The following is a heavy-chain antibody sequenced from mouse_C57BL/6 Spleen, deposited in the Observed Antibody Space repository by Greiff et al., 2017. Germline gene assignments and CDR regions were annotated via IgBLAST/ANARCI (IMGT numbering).Heavy chain of an antibody. D-gene: IGHD1-1*01. J-gene: IGHJ2*01. Sequence: VQLQQSGAELVRPGASVKMSCKASGYTFTSYCITWVKQRPGQGLEWIGGIYPGSGSTNYNEKFKSKATLTVDTSSSTAYLQLSSLTSEDSAVYYCARAYGSLFYFGYGGQGPTLTVAS. V-gene: IGHV1-55*01. CDR3: ARAYGSLFYFGY. CDR2: IYPGSGST. CDR1: GYTFTSYC.